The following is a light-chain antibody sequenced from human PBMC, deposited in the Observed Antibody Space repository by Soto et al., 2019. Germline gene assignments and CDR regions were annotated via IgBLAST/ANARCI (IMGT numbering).Light chain of an antibody. Sequence: QSVLTQPASVSESPGQSITISCTGTSSDIGGYNYVSWYQQHPGKAPKLMIYVVTRRPSGVSNRFSGSKSGNTASLIISGLQAEDEADYYCSSYTTSGTYVFGTGTKVTVL. J-gene: IGLJ1*01. V-gene: IGLV2-14*01. CDR3: SSYTTSGTYV. CDR1: SSDIGGYNY. CDR2: VVT.